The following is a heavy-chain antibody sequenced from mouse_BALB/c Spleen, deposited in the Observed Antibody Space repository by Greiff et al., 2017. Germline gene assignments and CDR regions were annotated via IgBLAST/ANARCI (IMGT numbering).Heavy chain of an antibody. Sequence: EVKLVESGGGLVKPGGSLKLSCAASGFTFSSYAMSWVRQTPEKRLEWVASISSGGSTYYPDSVKGRFTISRDNPKNTLFLQMTSLRSEDTAMYYCASVVYGDWFAYWGQGTLVTVSA. CDR2: ISSGGST. CDR3: ASVVYGDWFAY. CDR1: GFTFSSYA. D-gene: IGHD1-2*01. J-gene: IGHJ3*01. V-gene: IGHV5-6-5*01.